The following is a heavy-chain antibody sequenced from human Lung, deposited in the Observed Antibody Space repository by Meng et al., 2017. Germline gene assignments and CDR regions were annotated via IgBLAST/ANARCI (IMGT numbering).Heavy chain of an antibody. CDR1: GYSCNSYR. CDR3: VRDEYISAAGKLFVDN. D-gene: IGHD6-13*01. CDR2: IDPRSGGT. V-gene: IGHV1-2*06. J-gene: IGHJ4*02. Sequence: QRQLVHEGVKEKNPGASMNSSCKPSGYSCNSYRRNWVRQAPGQELEGMGRIDPRSGGTQYAQNVQDRVTMTRNTSNSTTYMELSRLKSDDTAVYDCVRDEYISAAGKLFVDNWGQGTLVTVSS.